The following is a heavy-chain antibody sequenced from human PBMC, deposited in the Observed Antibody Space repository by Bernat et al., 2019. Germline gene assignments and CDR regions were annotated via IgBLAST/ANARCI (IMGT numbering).Heavy chain of an antibody. CDR2: ISSSSSYI. Sequence: EVQLVESGGGLVKPGGSLRLSCAASGFTFSSYSMNWVRQAPGKGLEWVSSISSSSSYIYYADSVKGRFTISRDNAKNSLYLQMNSLRAEDTAVYYCARDRHDYGDKAPDYWGQGTLVTVSS. J-gene: IGHJ4*02. D-gene: IGHD4-17*01. CDR3: ARDRHDYGDKAPDY. CDR1: GFTFSSYS. V-gene: IGHV3-21*01.